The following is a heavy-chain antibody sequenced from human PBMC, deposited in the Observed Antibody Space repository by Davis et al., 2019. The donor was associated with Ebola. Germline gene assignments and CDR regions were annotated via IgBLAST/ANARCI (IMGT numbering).Heavy chain of an antibody. V-gene: IGHV1-3*01. J-gene: IGHJ4*02. CDR1: GYIFTTYA. D-gene: IGHD6-19*01. Sequence: ASVKISCKASGYIFTTYAIHWVRQAPGQRLEWMGWINAGNGDTKSSQKFQGRVTITRDTSASTAYMELRSLRSDDTAVYYCARVRGIAVAGTAYWGQGTLVTVSS. CDR2: INAGNGDT. CDR3: ARVRGIAVAGTAY.